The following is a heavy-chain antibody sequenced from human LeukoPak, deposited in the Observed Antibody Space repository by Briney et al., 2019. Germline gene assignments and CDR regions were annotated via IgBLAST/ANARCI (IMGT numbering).Heavy chain of an antibody. D-gene: IGHD2-15*01. J-gene: IGHJ5*02. CDR2: IYYSGST. Sequence: PSETLSLTCAVSSYSISSDYYWNWIRQSPGKGLEWIGSIYYSGSTYYNPSLKSRVTISVDTSKNQFSLKLSSVTAADTAVYYCARDMGYCSGGSCHSWWFDPWGQGTLVTVSS. V-gene: IGHV4-38-2*02. CDR1: SYSISSDYY. CDR3: ARDMGYCSGGSCHSWWFDP.